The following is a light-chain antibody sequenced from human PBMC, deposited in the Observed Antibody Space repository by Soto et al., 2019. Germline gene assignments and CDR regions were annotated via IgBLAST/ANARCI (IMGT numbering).Light chain of an antibody. Sequence: QSALTQPASVSGSPGQSITISCTGSSSDLGSYNLVSWYQHHPGKAPKLMIYEGTKRPSGVSNRFSGSKSGNTASLTISGLQAGDEDDYYCCSYAGTFYVFGTGTKLTVL. J-gene: IGLJ1*01. V-gene: IGLV2-23*01. CDR1: SSDLGSYNL. CDR2: EGT. CDR3: CSYAGTFYV.